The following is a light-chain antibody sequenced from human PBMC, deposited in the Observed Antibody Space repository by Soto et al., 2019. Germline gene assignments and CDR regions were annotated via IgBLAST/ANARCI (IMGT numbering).Light chain of an antibody. CDR1: QDISNY. CDR3: QQYKSYSSWT. J-gene: IGKJ1*01. Sequence: DIQMTQSPSSLSSSLGDRVTITWQASQDISNYLNWYQKKPGKAPKLLIYDASNLETGVPSTFGGSGSGTELTLTISSLQTDDFANYYCQQYKSYSSWTFGQGTKVDIK. CDR2: DAS. V-gene: IGKV1-33*01.